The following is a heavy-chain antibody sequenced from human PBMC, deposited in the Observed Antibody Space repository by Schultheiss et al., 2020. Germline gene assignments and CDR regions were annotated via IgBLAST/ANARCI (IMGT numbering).Heavy chain of an antibody. J-gene: IGHJ4*02. CDR1: GGSISSSNW. D-gene: IGHD4-23*01. Sequence: SETLSLTCAVSGGSISSSNWWSWVRQPPGKGLEWIGSIYYSGSTYYNPSLKSRVTISVDTSKNQFSLKLSSVTAADTAVYYCARHPTTVVTPFDYWGQGTLVT. CDR2: IYYSGST. CDR3: ARHPTTVVTPFDY. V-gene: IGHV4-39*01.